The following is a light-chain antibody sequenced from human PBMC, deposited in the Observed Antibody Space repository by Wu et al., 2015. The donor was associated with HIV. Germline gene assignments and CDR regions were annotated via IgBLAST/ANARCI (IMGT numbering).Light chain of an antibody. CDR1: QSVSSTY. Sequence: EIVLTQSPDTLSLSPGERAALSCRASQSVSSTYLAWYQQKPGHPPRLLIYAASRRATGIPDRFSGSGSGTDFSLTISRLEPEDFAVYYCHQYGGSPPFTFGPGTKADIK. CDR2: AAS. V-gene: IGKV3-20*01. CDR3: HQYGGSPPFT. J-gene: IGKJ3*01.